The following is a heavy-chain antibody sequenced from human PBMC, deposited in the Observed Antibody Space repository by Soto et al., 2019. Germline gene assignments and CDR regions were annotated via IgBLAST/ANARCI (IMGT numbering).Heavy chain of an antibody. V-gene: IGHV4-59*01. CDR2: VHYSGST. Sequence: SETLSLTCNLSGGSFHNFYWLWIRQPPGKGLEWVGHVHYSGSTNYSPSLNSRATISLDTSKSQLSLKLRSVTAADTAMYFCARGGDYYATSGYFSSHSWGQGSPVTVYS. CDR3: ARGGDYYATSGYFSSHS. D-gene: IGHD3-16*01. CDR1: GGSFHNFY. J-gene: IGHJ4*02.